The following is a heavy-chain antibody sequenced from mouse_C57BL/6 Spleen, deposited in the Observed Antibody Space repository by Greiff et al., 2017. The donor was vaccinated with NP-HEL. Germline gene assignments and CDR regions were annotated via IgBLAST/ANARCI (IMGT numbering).Heavy chain of an antibody. CDR1: GFSLTSYG. CDR3: ARTRITRSYFDV. D-gene: IGHD1-1*01. CDR2: IWSGGST. V-gene: IGHV2-2*01. J-gene: IGHJ1*03. Sequence: VQLQESGPGLVQPSQSLSITCTVSGFSLTSYGVHWVRQSPGKGLEWLGVIWSGGSTDYNAAFISRLSISKDNSKSQVFFKMNSLQADDTAIDYCARTRITRSYFDVWGTGTTVTVSS.